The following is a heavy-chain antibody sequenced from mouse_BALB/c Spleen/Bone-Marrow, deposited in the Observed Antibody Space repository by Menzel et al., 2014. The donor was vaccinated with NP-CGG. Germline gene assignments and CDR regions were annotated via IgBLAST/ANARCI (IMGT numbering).Heavy chain of an antibody. CDR2: INPESNTI. J-gene: IGHJ3*01. CDR1: GFDFSRYW. CDR3: ARLGYYGWFAY. Sequence: DVKLVESGGGLVQPGGSLKLSCAASGFDFSRYWMSWVRQAPGKGLQWIGEINPESNTINYTPSLKDKFIISRDNAKNTLYLQVSKVRSEDTALYCCARLGYYGWFAYWGQGTLVTVSA. D-gene: IGHD2-3*01. V-gene: IGHV4-1*02.